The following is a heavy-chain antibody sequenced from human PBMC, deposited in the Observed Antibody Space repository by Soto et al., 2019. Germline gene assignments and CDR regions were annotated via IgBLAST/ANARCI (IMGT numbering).Heavy chain of an antibody. Sequence: SETLSLTCAVYGGSFSGYYWSWIRQPPGKGLEWIGEINHSGSTNYNPSLKSRVTISVDTSKNQFSLKLSSVTAADTAVYYCARHLGYDSSGYYRNWFDPWGQGTLVTVSS. CDR1: GGSFSGYY. J-gene: IGHJ5*02. CDR3: ARHLGYDSSGYYRNWFDP. D-gene: IGHD3-22*01. CDR2: INHSGST. V-gene: IGHV4-34*01.